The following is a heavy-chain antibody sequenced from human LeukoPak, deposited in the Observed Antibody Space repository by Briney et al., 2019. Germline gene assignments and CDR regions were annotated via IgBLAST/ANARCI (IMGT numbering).Heavy chain of an antibody. D-gene: IGHD2-15*01. CDR3: ARTSPYCSGGSCYMA. CDR2: IYYSGST. J-gene: IGHJ5*02. V-gene: IGHV4-59*01. CDR1: GGSISSYY. Sequence: SETLSLTCTVSGGSISSYYWSWIRQPPGKGLEWIGNIYYSGSTNYNPSLRSRVTISVDTSKNQFSLKLSSVTAADTAVYYCARTSPYCSGGSCYMAWGQGTLVTVSS.